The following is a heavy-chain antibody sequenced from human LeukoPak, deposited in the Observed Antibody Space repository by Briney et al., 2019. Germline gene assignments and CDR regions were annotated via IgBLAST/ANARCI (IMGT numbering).Heavy chain of an antibody. V-gene: IGHV3-7*01. J-gene: IGHJ4*02. CDR3: ASGYYGLGTYYYFEN. D-gene: IGHD3-10*01. Sequence: GGSLRLSCAASGFTFSSYWMSWVRQAPGKGREWVANIKKDGSERYYVDSVKGRFTISRDNAKSSLYLQMNSLRVEDAAVYYCASGYYGLGTYYYFENWGQGNLVTVSS. CDR1: GFTFSSYW. CDR2: IKKDGSER.